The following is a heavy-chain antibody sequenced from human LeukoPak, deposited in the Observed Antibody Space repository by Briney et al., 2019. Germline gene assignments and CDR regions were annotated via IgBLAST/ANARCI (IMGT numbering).Heavy chain of an antibody. V-gene: IGHV3-23*01. CDR1: GFTFSSYA. Sequence: GGSLRLSCAASGFTFSSYAMSWVRQAPGKGLEWVSAISGSGGSTYYADSVKGRFTISRDNSKNTLYLQMNSLRAEDTAVYYCAKVGQNPLATYYYDSSGYFLWGQGTLVTVSS. CDR2: ISGSGGST. J-gene: IGHJ4*02. CDR3: AKVGQNPLATYYYDSSGYFL. D-gene: IGHD3-22*01.